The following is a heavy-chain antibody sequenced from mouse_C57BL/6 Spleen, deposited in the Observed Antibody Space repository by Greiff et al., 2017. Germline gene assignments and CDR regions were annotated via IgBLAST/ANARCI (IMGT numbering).Heavy chain of an antibody. Sequence: QVQLQQSGAELARPGASVKLSCKASGYTFTSYGISWVKQRTGQGLEWIGEIYPRSGNTYYNEKFKGKATLTAEKSSSTAYMELRMLPSEDAAVYVCARGSGEGGDYAMDYWGQGTTVTVSS. J-gene: IGHJ4*01. V-gene: IGHV1-81*01. CDR2: IYPRSGNT. CDR3: ARGSGEGGDYAMDY. CDR1: GYTFTSYG.